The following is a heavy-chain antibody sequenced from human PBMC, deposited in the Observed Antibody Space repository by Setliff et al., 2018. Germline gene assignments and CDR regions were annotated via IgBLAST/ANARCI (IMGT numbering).Heavy chain of an antibody. Sequence: SVKVSCKASGGTLRTYAFNWVRQAPGQGLEWMGGTIPMFDRPNYAQKFQGRVAITADESTNTAYIGISSLRYEDTAVYYCARGNMDVVAAGGKYSGLAFWGQGTTVTVSS. CDR2: TIPMFDRP. J-gene: IGHJ6*02. V-gene: IGHV1-69*13. CDR1: GGTLRTYA. CDR3: ARGNMDVVAAGGKYSGLAF. D-gene: IGHD6-13*01.